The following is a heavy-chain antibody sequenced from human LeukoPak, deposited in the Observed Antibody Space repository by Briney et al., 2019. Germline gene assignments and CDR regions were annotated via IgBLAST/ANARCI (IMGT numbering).Heavy chain of an antibody. CDR2: INHSGNT. J-gene: IGHJ4*02. D-gene: IGHD5-24*01. CDR3: ARVDGDGYNIPDY. CDR1: GESFSSYY. V-gene: IGHV4-34*01. Sequence: PSETLSLTCAVYGESFSSYYWSWIRQPPGKGLEWIGEINHSGNTNYNPSLKSRVTISVDTSKNQFSLKLSSVTAADTAVYYCARVDGDGYNIPDYWGQGTLVTVSP.